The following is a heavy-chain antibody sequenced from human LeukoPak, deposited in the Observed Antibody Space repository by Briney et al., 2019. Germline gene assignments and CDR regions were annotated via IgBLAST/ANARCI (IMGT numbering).Heavy chain of an antibody. V-gene: IGHV4-59*01. CDR1: GVSISSYY. J-gene: IGHJ6*02. CDR2: LYYGGST. D-gene: IGHD3-3*01. CDR3: ARGTIFGVVMDA. Sequence: PSETLSLTCTVSGVSISSYYWRWIRQPPGKGLEWIGYLYYGGSTIYNPSLKSRVTISVDTSKNQLSLKLTSVTAADTAVYYCARGTIFGVVMDAWGQGTTVTVSS.